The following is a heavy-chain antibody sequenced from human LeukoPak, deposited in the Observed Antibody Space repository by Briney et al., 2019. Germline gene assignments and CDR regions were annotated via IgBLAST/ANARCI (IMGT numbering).Heavy chain of an antibody. CDR3: ARGGPYDFWSGYRYYFDY. Sequence: ASVKVSCKASGYAFTSYGISWVRQAPGQGLEWMGWISAYNGNTNYAQKLQGRVTMTTDTSTSTAYMELRSLRSDDTAVYYCARGGPYDFWSGYRYYFDYWGQGTLVTVSS. V-gene: IGHV1-18*01. J-gene: IGHJ4*02. CDR2: ISAYNGNT. D-gene: IGHD3-3*01. CDR1: GYAFTSYG.